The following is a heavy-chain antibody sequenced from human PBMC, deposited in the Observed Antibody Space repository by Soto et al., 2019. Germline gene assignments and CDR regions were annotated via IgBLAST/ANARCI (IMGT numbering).Heavy chain of an antibody. CDR2: ISGSGGST. CDR3: ANVPTFTYYYDSLTY. Sequence: EVQLLESGGGLVQPGVSLRLSCAASGFTFSSYAMSWVRQAPGKGLEWVSAISGSGGSTYYADSVKGRFTISRDNSKNTLYLQMNSLRAEDTAVYYCANVPTFTYYYDSLTYWGQGTLVTVSS. D-gene: IGHD3-22*01. CDR1: GFTFSSYA. J-gene: IGHJ4*02. V-gene: IGHV3-23*01.